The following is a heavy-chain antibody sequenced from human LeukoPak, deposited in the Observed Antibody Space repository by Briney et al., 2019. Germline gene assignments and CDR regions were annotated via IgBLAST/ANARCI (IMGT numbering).Heavy chain of an antibody. Sequence: ASVKVSCKASGYTFTDYYMDWVRQAPGQGLEWMGWINPNSGGTNYAQKFQGRVTMTRDTSISTAYMELSRLRSDDTAVYYCARDPSRFEAFDIWGQGTMVTVSS. CDR1: GYTFTDYY. J-gene: IGHJ3*02. CDR2: INPNSGGT. V-gene: IGHV1-2*02. CDR3: ARDPSRFEAFDI.